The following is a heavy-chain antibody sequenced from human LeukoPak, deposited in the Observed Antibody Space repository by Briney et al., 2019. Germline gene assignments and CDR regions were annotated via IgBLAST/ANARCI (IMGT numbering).Heavy chain of an antibody. D-gene: IGHD3-16*01. Sequence: ASVKVSCKASGYTFNGHHIHWVRQAPGQGLEWMGWINPNSGATNYAQKFRGRVTMTRDTSINTAYMELSRLTSDDTAFYYCAKEGDGVDPWGQGTLVTVSS. J-gene: IGHJ5*02. CDR3: AKEGDGVDP. CDR1: GYTFNGHH. V-gene: IGHV1-2*02. CDR2: INPNSGAT.